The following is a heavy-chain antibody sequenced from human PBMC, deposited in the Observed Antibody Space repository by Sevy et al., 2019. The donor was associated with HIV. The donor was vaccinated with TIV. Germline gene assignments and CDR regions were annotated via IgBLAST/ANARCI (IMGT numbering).Heavy chain of an antibody. D-gene: IGHD3-10*01. CDR3: ASGRVSYYGSGSYYDAYFDY. CDR2: IIPIFGTA. V-gene: IGHV1-69*06. J-gene: IGHJ4*02. Sequence: ASVKVSCKASGGTFSSYAISWVRQAPGQGLEWMGGIIPIFGTANYAQKFQGRVTITADKSTSTAYMELGSLRSEDTAVYYCASGRVSYYGSGSYYDAYFDYWGQGTLVTVSS. CDR1: GGTFSSYA.